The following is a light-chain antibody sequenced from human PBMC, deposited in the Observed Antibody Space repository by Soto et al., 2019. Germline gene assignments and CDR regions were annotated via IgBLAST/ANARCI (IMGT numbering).Light chain of an antibody. J-gene: IGLJ2*01. Sequence: QSVLTQPASVSGSPGQSITISCTGTSSDVGGYNYVSWYQHHPGKAPKLLIYDVNNRPSGVSNRFSGSKSGNTASLTISGLQAEDEADYYCSSYTSSSTPVVFGGGTKVTVL. CDR3: SSYTSSSTPVV. V-gene: IGLV2-14*03. CDR1: SSDVGGYNY. CDR2: DVN.